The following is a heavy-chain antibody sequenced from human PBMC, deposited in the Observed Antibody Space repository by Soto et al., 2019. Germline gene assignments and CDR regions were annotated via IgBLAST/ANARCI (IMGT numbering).Heavy chain of an antibody. D-gene: IGHD3-10*01. V-gene: IGHV2-5*02. CDR3: AHSRDGSCTYPSYFDY. CDR1: GFSLTTSKMS. CDR2: IYWDDDK. J-gene: IGHJ4*02. Sequence: QITLMESGPTLVKPTQTLTLTCTFSGFSLTTSKMSVGWIRQPPGKALEWLALIYWDDDKRYSPSLKSRLTVTXXTXKXXVVLTMTHMDPVDTATYYCAHSRDGSCTYPSYFDYWGQGTLVTVSS.